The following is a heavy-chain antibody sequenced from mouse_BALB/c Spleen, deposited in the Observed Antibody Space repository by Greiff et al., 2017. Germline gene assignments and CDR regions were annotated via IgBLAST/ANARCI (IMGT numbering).Heavy chain of an antibody. CDR1: GYTFSSYW. Sequence: VQLQQSGAELMKPGASVKISCKATGYTFSSYWIEWVKQRPGHGLEWIGEILPGSGSTNYNEKFKGKATFTADTSSNTAYMQLSSLTSEDSAVYYCARGGLLGAYWGQGTLVTVSA. CDR3: ARGGLLGAY. J-gene: IGHJ3*01. CDR2: ILPGSGST. V-gene: IGHV1-9*01. D-gene: IGHD2-10*01.